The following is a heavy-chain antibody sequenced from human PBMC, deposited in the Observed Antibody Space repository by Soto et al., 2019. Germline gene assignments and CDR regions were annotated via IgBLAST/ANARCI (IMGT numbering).Heavy chain of an antibody. V-gene: IGHV1-2*04. Sequence: ASVKVSCKASGYTFTGYYMHWVRQAPGQGLEWMGWINPNSGGTNYAQKFQGWVTMTRDTSISTAYMELSRLRSDDTAVYYCARDIGYCCGGRCPNPSIDPCGQGTLVTVSA. CDR3: ARDIGYCCGGRCPNPSIDP. CDR1: GYTFTGYY. J-gene: IGHJ5*02. D-gene: IGHD2-15*01. CDR2: INPNSGGT.